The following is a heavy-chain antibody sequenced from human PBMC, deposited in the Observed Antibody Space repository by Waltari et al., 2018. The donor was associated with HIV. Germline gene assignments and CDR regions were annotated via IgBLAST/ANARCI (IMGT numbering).Heavy chain of an antibody. CDR1: GYTFTDKF. CDR3: AREEMKYFDL. Sequence: QVQLVQSGAELKKPGASVKVSCKASGYTFTDKFIHWVRQAPGQGLEWRGWIKPRSGCTKFAQKFQGWVSMTMDTSISTVYMELNRLTYEDTAIYYCAREEMKYFDLWGRGTLVTVSS. CDR2: IKPRSGCT. J-gene: IGHJ2*01. V-gene: IGHV1-2*04.